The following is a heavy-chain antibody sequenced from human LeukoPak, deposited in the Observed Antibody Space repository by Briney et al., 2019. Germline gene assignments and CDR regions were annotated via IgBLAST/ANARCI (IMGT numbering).Heavy chain of an antibody. D-gene: IGHD3-22*01. CDR1: GCSFTSYW. Sequence: GESLKISCKGSGCSFTSYWIGWVRQMPGKGLEWMGIIYPGDSDTRYSPSFQGQVTISADKSISTAYLQWSSLKASDTAMYYCARGGYYPYYYYGMDVWGQGTTVTVPS. CDR3: ARGGYYPYYYYGMDV. V-gene: IGHV5-51*01. CDR2: IYPGDSDT. J-gene: IGHJ6*02.